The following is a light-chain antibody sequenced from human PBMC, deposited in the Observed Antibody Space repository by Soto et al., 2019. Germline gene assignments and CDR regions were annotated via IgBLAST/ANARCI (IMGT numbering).Light chain of an antibody. Sequence: DIQMTRSPFPLSAAGGDRVTITVRASQSISRWLAWYQQKPGKAPKVLIWDASSLQRGVPSRFSGSGFGTEFTLTISSLQPDDFATYYCQQYKGYSTWTFGQGTKVDIK. CDR1: QSISRW. CDR2: DAS. V-gene: IGKV1-5*01. J-gene: IGKJ1*01. CDR3: QQYKGYSTWT.